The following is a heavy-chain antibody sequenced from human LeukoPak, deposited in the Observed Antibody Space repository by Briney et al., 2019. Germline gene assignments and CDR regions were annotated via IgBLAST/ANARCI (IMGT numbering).Heavy chain of an antibody. CDR1: GFTFSSYS. Sequence: GGSLRLSCAASGFTFSSYSMNWVRQAPGKGLEWVSSISSSSSYIYYADSVKGRFTISRDNAKNSLYLQMNSLRAEDTAVYYCARLSYCSSTSCSPGYYFDYWGQGTLVTVSS. D-gene: IGHD2-2*01. CDR2: ISSSSSYI. CDR3: ARLSYCSSTSCSPGYYFDY. J-gene: IGHJ4*02. V-gene: IGHV3-21*01.